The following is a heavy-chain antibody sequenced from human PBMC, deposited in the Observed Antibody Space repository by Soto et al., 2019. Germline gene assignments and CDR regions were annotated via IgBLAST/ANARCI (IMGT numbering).Heavy chain of an antibody. Sequence: GGSLRLSCAASGFTVRTKYMSWVRQAPGKGLEGVSVIYSGGSTFYADSVRGRFTISRDNSKNTVNLQMNSLRAEDTAVYYCARDPWAADYWGQGTLVTVSS. D-gene: IGHD3-16*01. CDR2: IYSGGST. CDR1: GFTVRTKY. CDR3: ARDPWAADY. V-gene: IGHV3-66*01. J-gene: IGHJ4*02.